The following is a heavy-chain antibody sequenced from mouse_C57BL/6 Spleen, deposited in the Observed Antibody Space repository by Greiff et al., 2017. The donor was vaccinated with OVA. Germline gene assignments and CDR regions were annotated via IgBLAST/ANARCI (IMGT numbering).Heavy chain of an antibody. D-gene: IGHD2-1*01. CDR1: GYTFTSYW. J-gene: IGHJ2*01. Sequence: QVQLQQPGAELVRPGSSVKLSCKASGYTFTSYWMDWVKQRPGQGLEWIGNIYPSDSETHYNQKFKDKATLTVDKSSSTAYMQLSSLTSEDSAVYYCARRDGNYVDYWGQGTTLTVSS. V-gene: IGHV1-61*01. CDR2: IYPSDSET. CDR3: ARRDGNYVDY.